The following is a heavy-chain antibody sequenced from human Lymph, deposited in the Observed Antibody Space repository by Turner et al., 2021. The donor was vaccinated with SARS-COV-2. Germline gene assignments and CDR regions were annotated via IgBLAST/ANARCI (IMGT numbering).Heavy chain of an antibody. V-gene: IGHV4-39*01. CDR2: NDYSRRA. Sequence: SCSVSGGSVNNTLYSGGWIRQRQGKGLDWIGSNDYSRRASYDPSLMCRVSISLSTSTNQFSLRMNWVTVADAATYSCASARGTSTNWRIDDWGQGPLVIVSS. J-gene: IGHJ4*01. D-gene: IGHD7-27*01. CDR1: GGSVNNTLYS. CDR3: ASARGTSTNWRIDD.